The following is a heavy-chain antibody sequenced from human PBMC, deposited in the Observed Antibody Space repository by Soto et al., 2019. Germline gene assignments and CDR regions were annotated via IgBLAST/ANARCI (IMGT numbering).Heavy chain of an antibody. CDR2: IWYDGSNK. J-gene: IGHJ5*02. Sequence: QVQLVESGGGVVQPGRSLRLSCAASGFTFSSYGMHWVRQAPGKGLEWVAVIWYDGSNKYYADSVQGRFTISRDNSKNTLYLQMNSLRAEDTAVYYCARGRDYYDSRFEVASWFDPWGQGTLVTVSS. V-gene: IGHV3-33*01. CDR1: GFTFSSYG. CDR3: ARGRDYYDSRFEVASWFDP. D-gene: IGHD3-22*01.